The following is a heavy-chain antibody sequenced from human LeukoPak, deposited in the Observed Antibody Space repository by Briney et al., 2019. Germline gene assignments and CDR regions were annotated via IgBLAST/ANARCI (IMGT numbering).Heavy chain of an antibody. D-gene: IGHD2-2*01. CDR2: IYPGDSDT. Sequence: GESLKISCKGSGYSFTSYWIGWVRQMPGKGLEWMGIIYPGDSDTRYSPSFQGQVTISADKSITTAYLQWSSLKASDTAMYYCARLIDSYCSATSCYYPPGWFDPWGQGTLVTVSS. J-gene: IGHJ5*02. V-gene: IGHV5-51*01. CDR3: ARLIDSYCSATSCYYPPGWFDP. CDR1: GYSFTSYW.